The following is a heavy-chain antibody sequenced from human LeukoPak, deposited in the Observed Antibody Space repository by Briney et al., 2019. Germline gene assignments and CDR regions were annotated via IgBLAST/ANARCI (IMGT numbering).Heavy chain of an antibody. CDR2: MNPNSGNT. Sequence: ASVKVSCKASGYTFTSYDINWVRQATGQGLEWMGWMNPNSGNTGYAQKFQGRVTITRNTSISTAYMELSSLRSEDTAVYYCARVPTRSRNMVRGVYSLVSDYWGQGTLVTVSS. D-gene: IGHD3-10*01. CDR1: GYTFTSYD. J-gene: IGHJ4*02. V-gene: IGHV1-8*03. CDR3: ARVPTRSRNMVRGVYSLVSDY.